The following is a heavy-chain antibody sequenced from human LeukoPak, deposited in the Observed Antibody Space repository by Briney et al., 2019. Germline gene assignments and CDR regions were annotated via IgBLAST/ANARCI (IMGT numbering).Heavy chain of an antibody. D-gene: IGHD2-2*01. Sequence: PGGSLRLSCAASGFTFSSYWMHWVRQAPGKGLVWVSRINTDGSSTSYADSVKGRFTISRDNAKNTLYLQMNSLRAEDTAVYYCARAWSPVVPAALFDYWGQGTLVTVSS. J-gene: IGHJ4*02. CDR1: GFTFSSYW. V-gene: IGHV3-74*01. CDR3: ARAWSPVVPAALFDY. CDR2: INTDGSST.